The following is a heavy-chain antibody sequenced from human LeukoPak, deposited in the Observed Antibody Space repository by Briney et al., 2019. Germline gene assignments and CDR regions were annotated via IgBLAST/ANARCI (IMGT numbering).Heavy chain of an antibody. CDR2: IKNNGGGT. Sequence: GGSLRLSCAASRFTFDGYAMHWVRQAPGKGLEYVSAIKNNGGGTYYASSVQGRFTVSRDNSRSTLYLQMDSLRPDDMAIYYCARVQSTVRGIQGPFDLWGQGTLVTVS. V-gene: IGHV3-64*01. D-gene: IGHD3-10*01. CDR3: ARVQSTVRGIQGPFDL. J-gene: IGHJ4*02. CDR1: RFTFDGYA.